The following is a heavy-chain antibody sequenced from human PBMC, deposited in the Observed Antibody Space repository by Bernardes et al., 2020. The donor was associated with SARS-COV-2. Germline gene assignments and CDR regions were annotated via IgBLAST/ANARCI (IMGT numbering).Heavy chain of an antibody. D-gene: IGHD2-2*02. CDR2: IYWDDDK. Sequence: SCPTLVKPTQTLTLTCTFSGFSLSTSGVGVGWIRQPPGKALEWLALIYWDDDKRYSPSLKSRLTITKDTSKNQVVLTMTNMDPVDTATYYCAHRRCSSTSCYSAFDIWGQGTMVTVSS. CDR3: AHRRCSSTSCYSAFDI. CDR1: GFSLSTSGVG. J-gene: IGHJ3*02. V-gene: IGHV2-5*02.